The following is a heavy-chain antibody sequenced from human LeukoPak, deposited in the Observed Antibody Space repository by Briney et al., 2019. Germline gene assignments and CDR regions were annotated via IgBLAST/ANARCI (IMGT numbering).Heavy chain of an antibody. Sequence: SVKVSCKASGYTFTGYYMHWVRQAPGQGLEWMGRIIPIFGTANYAQKFQGRVTITTDESTSTAYMELSSLRSEDTAVYYCASTPYSRQSYYYYYMDVWGKGTTVTVSS. CDR3: ASTPYSRQSYYYYYMDV. V-gene: IGHV1-69*05. CDR1: GYTFTGYY. CDR2: IIPIFGTA. J-gene: IGHJ6*03. D-gene: IGHD6-13*01.